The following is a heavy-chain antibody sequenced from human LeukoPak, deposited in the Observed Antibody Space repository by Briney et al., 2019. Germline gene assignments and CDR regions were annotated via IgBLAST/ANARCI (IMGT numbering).Heavy chain of an antibody. Sequence: PSETLSLTCTVSGDSISSYYWSWIRQPPGQGLEWSGYIYYSGSTNYNPSLESRVTISVDTSKNQFSPKLSSVTAADTAVYYCARARGYSGYAYFDYWGQGTLVTVSS. J-gene: IGHJ4*02. CDR2: IYYSGST. CDR1: GDSISSYY. D-gene: IGHD5-12*01. CDR3: ARARGYSGYAYFDY. V-gene: IGHV4-59*01.